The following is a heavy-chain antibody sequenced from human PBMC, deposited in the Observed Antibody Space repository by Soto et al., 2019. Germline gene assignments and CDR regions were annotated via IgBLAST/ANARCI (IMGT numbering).Heavy chain of an antibody. Sequence: SETLSLTCAVYGGSFSGYYWSWIRQPPGKGLEWIGEINHSGSTNYNPSLKSRVTISVDTSKNQVSLKLSSVTAADTAVYYCARGGGIFGVVIRGGDYYYYYMDVWGKGTTVTVSS. CDR2: INHSGST. V-gene: IGHV4-34*01. CDR1: GGSFSGYY. J-gene: IGHJ6*03. D-gene: IGHD3-3*01. CDR3: ARGGGIFGVVIRGGDYYYYYMDV.